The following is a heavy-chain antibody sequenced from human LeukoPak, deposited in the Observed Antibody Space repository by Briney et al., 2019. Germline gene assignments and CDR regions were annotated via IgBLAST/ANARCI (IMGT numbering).Heavy chain of an antibody. J-gene: IGHJ5*02. D-gene: IGHD3-10*01. CDR1: GYTFTSYG. CDR3: ARTKMVRGVSPVYNWFDP. CDR2: ISTYNGNT. V-gene: IGHV1-18*01. Sequence: ASVKVSCKASGYTFTSYGISWVRQAPGQGLEWMGWISTYNGNTNNAQKLQGRVTMTTDTSTSTAYMELRSLRSDDTAVYYCARTKMVRGVSPVYNWFDPWGQGALVTVSS.